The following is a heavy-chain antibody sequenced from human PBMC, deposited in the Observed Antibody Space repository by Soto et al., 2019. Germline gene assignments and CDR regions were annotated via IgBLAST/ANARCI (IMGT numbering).Heavy chain of an antibody. CDR1: GFRFSGST. D-gene: IGHD3-10*01. Sequence: EEQLVESGGHLDRPGGSLRLSCVASGFRFSGSTMNWVRQAPGKGLNWVSSISSSSHYIYYADSLKGRFTISRDNAKNSLFLQMNSLRAEDTAVYYCARDLGEVSSLWGQGTLVTVSS. V-gene: IGHV3-21*01. CDR3: ARDLGEVSSL. J-gene: IGHJ4*02. CDR2: ISSSSHYI.